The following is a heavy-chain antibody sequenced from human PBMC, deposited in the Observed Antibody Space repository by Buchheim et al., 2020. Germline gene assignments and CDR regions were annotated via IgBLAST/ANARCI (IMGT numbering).Heavy chain of an antibody. D-gene: IGHD2-2*01. Sequence: QVQLVQSGAEVKKPGASVKVSCKASGYTFTSYDINWVRQATGQGLEWMGWMNPNSGNTGYAQKFQGRVTMTRNTSISTAYMELSSLRSEDTAVYYCARDIVLVPAAMDTDYYYCYGMDVWGQGTT. V-gene: IGHV1-8*01. CDR1: GYTFTSYD. CDR3: ARDIVLVPAAMDTDYYYCYGMDV. J-gene: IGHJ6*02. CDR2: MNPNSGNT.